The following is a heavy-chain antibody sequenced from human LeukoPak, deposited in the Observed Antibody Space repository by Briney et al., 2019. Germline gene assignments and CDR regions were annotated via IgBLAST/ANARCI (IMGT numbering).Heavy chain of an antibody. Sequence: ASVKVSCKASGYTFTGYHMHWVRRAPGQGLEWMGRINPNTGGTDYAQKFQGRVTMTRDTSISTAYMDLSRLRSDDTAVYYCARDYCSSTSCLFDYWGQGTLVTVSS. CDR2: INPNTGGT. CDR3: ARDYCSSTSCLFDY. V-gene: IGHV1-2*06. J-gene: IGHJ4*02. CDR1: GYTFTGYH. D-gene: IGHD2-2*01.